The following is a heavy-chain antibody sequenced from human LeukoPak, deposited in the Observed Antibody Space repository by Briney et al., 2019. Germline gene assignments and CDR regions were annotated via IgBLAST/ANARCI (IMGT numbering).Heavy chain of an antibody. CDR2: ISGSGGST. CDR3: APLYYYGSGSHDY. J-gene: IGHJ4*02. D-gene: IGHD3-10*01. CDR1: GFTFSSYG. Sequence: GGTLRLSCAASGFTFSSYGMSWVRQAPGKGLEWVSAISGSGGSTYYADSVKGRFTISRDNSKNTLYLQMNNLRAEDTAVYYCAPLYYYGSGSHDYWGQGTLVTVSS. V-gene: IGHV3-23*01.